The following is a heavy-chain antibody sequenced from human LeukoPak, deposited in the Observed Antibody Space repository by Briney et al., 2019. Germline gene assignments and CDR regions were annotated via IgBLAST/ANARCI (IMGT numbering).Heavy chain of an antibody. D-gene: IGHD3-9*01. J-gene: IGHJ6*04. Sequence: ETLSLTCAVYGGSFSGYYWSWIRQPPGKGLEWFGEINHSGNTNYNPSLKSRVTISVDTSKNQFSLNLTSVTAADTAAYYCAREPPSLRYFAWSPTYGMDVWGKGTTVTVSS. V-gene: IGHV4-34*01. CDR3: AREPPSLRYFAWSPTYGMDV. CDR1: GGSFSGYY. CDR2: INHSGNT.